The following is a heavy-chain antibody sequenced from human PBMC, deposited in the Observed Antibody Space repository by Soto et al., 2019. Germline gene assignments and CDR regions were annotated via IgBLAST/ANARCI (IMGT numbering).Heavy chain of an antibody. CDR2: IFSNDEK. CDR1: GFSLSNARMG. CDR3: ARMLWGYCSGGSCYEGLDYYYYGMDV. D-gene: IGHD2-15*01. V-gene: IGHV2-26*01. Sequence: SGPTLVNPTETLTLTCTVSGFSLSNARMGVSWIRQPPGKALEWLAHIFSNDEKSYSTSLKSRLTISKDTSKSQVVLTMTNMDPVDTATYYCARMLWGYCSGGSCYEGLDYYYYGMDVWGQGTTVTVSS. J-gene: IGHJ6*02.